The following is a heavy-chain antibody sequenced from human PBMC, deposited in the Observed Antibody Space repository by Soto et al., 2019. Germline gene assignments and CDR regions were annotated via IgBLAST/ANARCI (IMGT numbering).Heavy chain of an antibody. CDR3: ARRSAGYSSGWYGYYMDV. J-gene: IGHJ6*03. D-gene: IGHD6-19*01. CDR1: GYTFTSYY. Sequence: GASVKVSCKASGYTFTSYYMHWVRQAPGQGLEWMGIINPSGGSTSYAQKFQGRVTMTRDTSTSTVYMELSSLRSEDTAVYYCARRSAGYSSGWYGYYMDVWGKGTTVTVSS. CDR2: INPSGGST. V-gene: IGHV1-46*03.